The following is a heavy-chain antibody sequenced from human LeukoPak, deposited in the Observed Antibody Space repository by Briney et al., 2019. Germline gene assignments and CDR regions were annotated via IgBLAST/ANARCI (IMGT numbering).Heavy chain of an antibody. CDR1: GFSFDDYA. CDR2: ISGDGGST. V-gene: IGHV3-43*02. J-gene: IGHJ4*02. CDR3: GRGPDTDH. Sequence: GGSLRLSCAASGFSFDDYAMNWVRQAPGKGLEWVSLISGDGGSTYYADSVEGRFTISRDNSKHSLYLQMNSLRTEDTALYFCGRGPDTDHWGQGTLVTVSS.